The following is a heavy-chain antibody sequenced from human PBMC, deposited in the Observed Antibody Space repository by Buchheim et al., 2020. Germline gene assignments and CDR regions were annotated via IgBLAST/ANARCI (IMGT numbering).Heavy chain of an antibody. CDR1: GFTFSSYA. CDR2: ISYDGSNK. V-gene: IGHV3-30*04. CDR3: ARDFLVGGGDPFSDV. Sequence: QVQLVESGGGVVQPGRSLRLSCAASGFTFSSYAMHWVRQAPGKGLEWVAVISYDGSNKYYADSVKGRFTISRDNSKNTLYLQMNSLRAEDTAVYYCARDFLVGGGDPFSDVWGQGTT. J-gene: IGHJ6*02. D-gene: IGHD2-21*02.